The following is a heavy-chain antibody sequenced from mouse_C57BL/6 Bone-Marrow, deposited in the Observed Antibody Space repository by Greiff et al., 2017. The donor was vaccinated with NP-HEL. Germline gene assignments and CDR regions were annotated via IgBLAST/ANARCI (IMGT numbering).Heavy chain of an antibody. V-gene: IGHV7-3*01. D-gene: IGHD1-1*01. Sequence: EVQVVESGGGLVQPGGSLSLSCAASGFTFTDYYMSWVRQPPGKALEWLGFIRNKANGYTTEYSASVKGRFTISRDNSQSILYLQMNALRAEDSATYYCARSLFYYYGSFSYWGQGTSVTVSS. CDR3: ARSLFYYYGSFSY. CDR1: GFTFTDYY. J-gene: IGHJ4*01. CDR2: IRNKANGYTT.